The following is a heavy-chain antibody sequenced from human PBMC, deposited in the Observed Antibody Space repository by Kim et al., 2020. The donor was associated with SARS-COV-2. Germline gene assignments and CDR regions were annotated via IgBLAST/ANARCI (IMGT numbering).Heavy chain of an antibody. CDR3: VRHSSGYIGFDY. D-gene: IGHD3-22*01. CDR1: GFSFSDFY. Sequence: GGSLRLSCANSGFSFSDFYMSWIRQAPGKGLEWVSYISTGGDTIYYADSVKGRFTISRDDAKSSLYLQMNSLRAEDTAVYYCVRHSSGYIGFDYWGQGTLVTVSS. CDR2: ISTGGDTI. V-gene: IGHV3-11*01. J-gene: IGHJ4*02.